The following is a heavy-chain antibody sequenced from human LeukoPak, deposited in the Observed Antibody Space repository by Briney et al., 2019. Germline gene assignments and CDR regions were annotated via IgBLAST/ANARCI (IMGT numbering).Heavy chain of an antibody. J-gene: IGHJ4*02. CDR2: VSGSGDNA. CDR3: ARWGNDYSQFDS. Sequence: GGSLRLSCAASGFTFNNYAMTWVRQAPGKGLEWVSVVSGSGDNANYADSVKGRFTISRDNSKNTLFLQMNSLRTEDTAVYFCARWGNDYSQFDSWGQGTLVTVS. V-gene: IGHV3-23*01. CDR1: GFTFNNYA. D-gene: IGHD4-11*01.